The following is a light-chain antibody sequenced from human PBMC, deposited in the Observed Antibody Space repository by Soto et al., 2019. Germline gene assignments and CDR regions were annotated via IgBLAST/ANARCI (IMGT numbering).Light chain of an antibody. Sequence: QSALTQPASVSGSPGQSITIACTGTNRDVGSYNLVSWYQQRPGEAPKLIISEVRNRPSGISYRFTASKSGNTASLTISGLQAEDEADYYCSSFTPTSTLVFGGGTKVTVL. CDR2: EVR. J-gene: IGLJ3*02. V-gene: IGLV2-14*01. CDR3: SSFTPTSTLV. CDR1: NRDVGSYNL.